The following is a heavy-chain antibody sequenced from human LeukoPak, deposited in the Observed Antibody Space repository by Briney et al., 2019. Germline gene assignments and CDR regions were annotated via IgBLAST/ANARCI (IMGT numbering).Heavy chain of an antibody. V-gene: IGHV3-30-3*01. D-gene: IGHD3-22*01. J-gene: IGHJ4*02. CDR2: ISYDGSNK. CDR1: GFTFSSYV. Sequence: PGGSLRLSCAASGFTFSSYVMHWVRQAPGKGLEWVAVISYDGSNKYYADSVKGRFTISRDNSKNTLYLQMNSLRAEDTAVYYCARDRYYYDSSGYYLYWGQGTLVTVSS. CDR3: ARDRYYYDSSGYYLY.